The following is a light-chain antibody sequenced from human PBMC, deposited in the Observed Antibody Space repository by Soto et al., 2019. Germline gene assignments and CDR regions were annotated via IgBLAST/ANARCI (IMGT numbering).Light chain of an antibody. CDR3: SSYTSSNTLV. CDR2: DVT. Sequence: QSALTQPASVSGSPGQSITISCTGTSSDVGGYNYVSWYQQHPGKAPKLMIYDVTNRPSGVSNRFSASKSGNTASLTIFGLQAEDEADYYCSSYTSSNTLVFGGGTKLTVL. J-gene: IGLJ2*01. V-gene: IGLV2-14*01. CDR1: SSDVGGYNY.